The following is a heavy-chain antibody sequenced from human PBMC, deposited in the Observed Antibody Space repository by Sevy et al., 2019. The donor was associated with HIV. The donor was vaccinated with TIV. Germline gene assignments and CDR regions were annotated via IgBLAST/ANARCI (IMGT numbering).Heavy chain of an antibody. Sequence: SETLSLTCTVPGGSISSSDYYWSWIRQPPGKGLEWIGYISYSGNTYYSPSLKSRVTISGDTSQNPFSLKLSSVTAADTAVYYCDRRLYGDYSDAFDIWGQWTVVTVSS. D-gene: IGHD4-17*01. CDR3: DRRLYGDYSDAFDI. CDR1: GGSISSSDYY. CDR2: ISYSGNT. V-gene: IGHV4-30-4*01. J-gene: IGHJ3*02.